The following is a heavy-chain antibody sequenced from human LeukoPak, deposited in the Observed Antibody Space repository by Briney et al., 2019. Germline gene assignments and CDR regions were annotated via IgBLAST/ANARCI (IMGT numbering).Heavy chain of an antibody. V-gene: IGHV3-74*01. D-gene: IGHD2-2*01. CDR1: GFTFSSYW. Sequence: GGSLRLSCAASGFTFSSYWMHWVRQAPGKGLVWVSRINSDGSSTSYADSVKGRFTISRDNAKNTLYLQMNSLRAEDTAVYYCARGGIVVVPAATYWGQGTLVTVSS. J-gene: IGHJ4*02. CDR3: ARGGIVVVPAATY. CDR2: INSDGSST.